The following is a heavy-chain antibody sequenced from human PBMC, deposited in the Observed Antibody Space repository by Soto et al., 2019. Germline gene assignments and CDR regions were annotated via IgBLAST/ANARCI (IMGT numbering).Heavy chain of an antibody. CDR2: INWNGGST. Sequence: GGSLRLSCAASGLTFDDYGMSWVRQAPGKGLEWVSGINWNGGSTGYADSVKGRFTISRDNAKNSLYLQMNSLRAEDTALYHCARDRVVAATPYYSYMDVWGKGTTVTVSS. V-gene: IGHV3-20*01. CDR1: GLTFDDYG. D-gene: IGHD2-15*01. CDR3: ARDRVVAATPYYSYMDV. J-gene: IGHJ6*03.